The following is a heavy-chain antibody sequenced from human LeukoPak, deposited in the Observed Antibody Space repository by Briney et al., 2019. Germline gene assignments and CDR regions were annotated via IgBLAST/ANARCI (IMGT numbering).Heavy chain of an antibody. CDR3: AKAPTKEEEWLLLNYFDY. CDR1: GFTLSSYA. J-gene: IGHJ4*02. Sequence: PGGSLRLSSVGSGFTLSSYAMSWVRQAPGKGLEWVSAISGSGTRTYYADSVKGRFTISRDNSKNTLYLQMNSLRAEDTAVYYCAKAPTKEEEWLLLNYFDYWGQGTLVTVSS. V-gene: IGHV3-23*01. CDR2: ISGSGTRT. D-gene: IGHD3-22*01.